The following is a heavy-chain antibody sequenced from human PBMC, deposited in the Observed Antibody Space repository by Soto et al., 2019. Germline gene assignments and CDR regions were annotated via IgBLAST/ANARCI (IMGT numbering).Heavy chain of an antibody. V-gene: IGHV1-8*01. CDR1: GYTFTNYD. D-gene: IGHD6-19*01. CDR3: ARKSRGGWYLGY. J-gene: IGHJ4*01. CDR2: MNPSNGNT. Sequence: ASVKVSCKASGYTFTNYDINWVRQATGQGLEWMGWMNPSNGNTGYAQKFQGRVTMTRDTSISTAYMELSRLRSDDTAVYYCARKSRGGWYLGYSGHGTLVTVSS.